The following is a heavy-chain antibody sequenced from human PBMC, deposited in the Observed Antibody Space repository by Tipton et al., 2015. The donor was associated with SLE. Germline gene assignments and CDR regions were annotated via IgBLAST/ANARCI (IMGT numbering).Heavy chain of an antibody. CDR3: ARSVLAYRSGAFDY. CDR1: GGSVRSNY. V-gene: IGHV4-59*08. Sequence: GLVKPSETLSLTCSVSGGSVRSNYWIWIRQPPGKGLEWIGYISHGGGSNYNPSLKSRVTISIDTAKNQFSLKLTSVTAADTAVYYCARSVLAYRSGAFDYWGQGTLVTVSS. J-gene: IGHJ4*02. D-gene: IGHD2-15*01. CDR2: ISHGGGS.